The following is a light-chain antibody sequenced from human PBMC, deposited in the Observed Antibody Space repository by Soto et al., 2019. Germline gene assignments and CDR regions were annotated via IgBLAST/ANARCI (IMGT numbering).Light chain of an antibody. Sequence: QSVXTQPASLSGSPGQSITISCTGTSSDVGSYNPVSWYQQHPGKAPKLMIYEVSKRPSGVSNRFSGSKSGNTASLTISGLQAEDEADYYCCSYAGSSTSYVFGTGTKVTVL. CDR2: EVS. V-gene: IGLV2-23*02. CDR1: SSDVGSYNP. J-gene: IGLJ1*01. CDR3: CSYAGSSTSYV.